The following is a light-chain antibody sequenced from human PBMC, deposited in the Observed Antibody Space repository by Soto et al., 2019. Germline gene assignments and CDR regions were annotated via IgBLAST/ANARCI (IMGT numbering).Light chain of an antibody. CDR3: CSYAGSYTFV. CDR2: DVI. J-gene: IGLJ1*01. V-gene: IGLV2-11*01. CDR1: SSDVGGYNY. Sequence: QSVPTQPRSVSGSPGQSVTLSCTGTSSDVGGYNYVSWYQQHPGKAPKLMIYDVITRPSGVPDRFSGSKSGNTASLTISGLQAEDEADYYCCSYAGSYTFVFGTGTKLTVL.